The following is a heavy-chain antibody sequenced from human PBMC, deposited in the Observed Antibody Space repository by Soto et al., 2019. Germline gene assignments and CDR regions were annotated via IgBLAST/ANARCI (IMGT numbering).Heavy chain of an antibody. J-gene: IGHJ1*01. Sequence: GESLKISCKGSGYSFTSYWIGWVRQMPGKGLEWMGIIYPGDSDTRYSPSFQGQVTISADKSISTAYLQWSSLKASDTAMYYCFSHTADIAVYSCGQGDLLTISS. CDR1: GYSFTSYW. V-gene: IGHV5-51*01. D-gene: IGHD2-15*01. CDR3: FSHTADIAVYS. CDR2: IYPGDSDT.